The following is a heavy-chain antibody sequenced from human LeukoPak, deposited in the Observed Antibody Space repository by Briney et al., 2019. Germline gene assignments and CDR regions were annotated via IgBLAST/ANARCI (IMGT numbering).Heavy chain of an antibody. D-gene: IGHD3-22*01. CDR3: ARARRGTMIVVVDFDY. J-gene: IGHJ4*02. V-gene: IGHV1-18*01. CDR2: ISAYNGNT. CDR1: GYTFTSYG. Sequence: ASVKVSCKASGYTFTSYGISWVRQAPGQGLEWMGWISAYNGNTNYAQKLQGRVTMTTDTSTSTAYMELRSLRSDDTAVYYCARARRGTMIVVVDFDYWGQGTLVTVSS.